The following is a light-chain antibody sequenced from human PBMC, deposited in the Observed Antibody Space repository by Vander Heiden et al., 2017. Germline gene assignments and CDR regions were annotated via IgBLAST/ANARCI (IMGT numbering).Light chain of an antibody. CDR2: AAS. J-gene: IGKJ1*01. CDR3: LQDYNYPRT. Sequence: AIQMTQSPSSLSGYVGDKISITCRASHDIGNDLGWYQQKPGKAPKLLIYAASRLQSGVPSRFSGSGSATDFTLTISSLQPEDFASYFCLQDYNYPRTFGQGTKVEIK. V-gene: IGKV1-6*01. CDR1: HDIGND.